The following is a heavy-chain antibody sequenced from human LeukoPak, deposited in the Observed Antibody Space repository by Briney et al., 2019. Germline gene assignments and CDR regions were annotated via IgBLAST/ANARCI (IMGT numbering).Heavy chain of an antibody. CDR1: GASISSYY. D-gene: IGHD3-16*01. V-gene: IGHV4-59*01. CDR3: ARGGSYNFDY. Sequence: SETLSLTCTVSGASISSYYWSWIRQPPGKGLEWIDSGSINYNPSLKSRVTISVDTSKNQFSLNLRSVTAADTAVYYCARGGSYNFDYWGQGTLVTVSS. J-gene: IGHJ4*02. CDR2: SGSI.